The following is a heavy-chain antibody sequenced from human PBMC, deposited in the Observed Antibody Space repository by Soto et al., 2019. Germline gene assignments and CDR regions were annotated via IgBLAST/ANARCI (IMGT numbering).Heavy chain of an antibody. D-gene: IGHD5-18*01. J-gene: IGHJ4*02. CDR2: IYSGGST. CDR1: GVTVSSNY. CDR3: ARHGYNYGGGYFDY. V-gene: IGHV3-66*04. Sequence: EVQLVESGGGLVQPGGSLRLSCAASGVTVSSNYMSWVRQAPGKGLEWVSVIYSGGSTYYADSVKGRFTISRDNSKNTLSLQMNSLRAEATAVYYCARHGYNYGGGYFDYWGQGTLVTVSS.